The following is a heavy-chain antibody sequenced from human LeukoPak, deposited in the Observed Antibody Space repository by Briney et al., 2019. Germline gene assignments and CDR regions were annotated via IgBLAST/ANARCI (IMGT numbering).Heavy chain of an antibody. J-gene: IGHJ4*02. V-gene: IGHV4-39*01. CDR3: ARLGSGSHYFDY. Sequence: PSETLSLTCTVSGGSISSSSYYWRWLRQPPGKGLEWLGSIYYSRSTYYNPSLKSRLTISVNTYKNQFSLKLSAVTVADTAGYYCARLGSGSHYFDYWGQGTLVTVSS. D-gene: IGHD1-26*01. CDR2: IYYSRST. CDR1: GGSISSSSYY.